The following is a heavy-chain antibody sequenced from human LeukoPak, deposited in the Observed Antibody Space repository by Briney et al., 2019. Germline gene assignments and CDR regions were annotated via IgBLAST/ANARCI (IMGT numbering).Heavy chain of an antibody. CDR2: ISGSGGHT. Sequence: GGSLRLSCEASGFTFSSYAMNWVRQAPGKVLEWVSTISGSGGHTYYADSVKGRFTISRDNSKNTLNLQMNSLRAEDTAVYFRAKGSYYDNSGLAYFDYWGQGTLVTVSS. J-gene: IGHJ4*02. V-gene: IGHV3-23*01. D-gene: IGHD3-22*01. CDR3: AKGSYYDNSGLAYFDY. CDR1: GFTFSSYA.